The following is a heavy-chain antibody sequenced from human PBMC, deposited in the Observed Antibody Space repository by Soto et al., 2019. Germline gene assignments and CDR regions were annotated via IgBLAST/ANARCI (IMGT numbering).Heavy chain of an antibody. J-gene: IGHJ5*02. Sequence: LSLTCTVSGASITSHGWSWIRQPAGKGLEWIGRMSTSGITNYNPSLKSRVTMSVDTSKNQFSLNLSSVTAADTAVYYCATLRGALDTWGQGILVTVYS. CDR3: ATLRGALDT. CDR1: GASITSHG. V-gene: IGHV4-4*07. CDR2: MSTSGIT. D-gene: IGHD3-16*01.